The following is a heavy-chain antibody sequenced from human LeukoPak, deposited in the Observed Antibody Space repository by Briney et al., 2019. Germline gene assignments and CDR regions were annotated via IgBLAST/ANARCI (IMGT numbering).Heavy chain of an antibody. D-gene: IGHD2-15*01. Sequence: SVKVSCKASGGTFSSYAISWVRQAPGQGLEWMGRILTNFGTANYAQKFQGRVTITTDESTSTAYMELSSLRSEDTAVYYCARDWGGGILPGDRFDPWGQGTLVTVSS. CDR2: ILTNFGTA. CDR3: ARDWGGGILPGDRFDP. V-gene: IGHV1-69*05. J-gene: IGHJ5*02. CDR1: GGTFSSYA.